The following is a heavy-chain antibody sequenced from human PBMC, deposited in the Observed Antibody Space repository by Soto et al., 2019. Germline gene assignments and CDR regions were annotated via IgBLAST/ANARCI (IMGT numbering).Heavy chain of an antibody. V-gene: IGHV3-21*01. CDR2: ISSSSSYI. CDR1: WFTFRSHN. CDR3: ARDLGGPDY. J-gene: IGHJ4*02. D-gene: IGHD3-16*01. Sequence: GGALGLSFAASWFTFRSHNMNLVRQAPGKGLEWVSSISSSSSYIYYADSVKGRFFISRDIARNTLFLQMNSLRADDTAVYYCARDLGGPDYWGRGTSVTVSS.